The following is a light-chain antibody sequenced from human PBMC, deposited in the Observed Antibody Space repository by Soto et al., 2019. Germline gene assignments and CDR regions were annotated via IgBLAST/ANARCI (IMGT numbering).Light chain of an antibody. CDR1: QRVGSN. J-gene: IGKJ5*01. CDR3: QQYTSWPIT. V-gene: IGKV3-15*01. CDR2: GIS. Sequence: ELVLTQSPVTLSVSPGERVTLSCRASQRVGSNYLAWYQQKPGQTPRLLIYGISARATGIPDRFSGSGSGTEFTLTISSLQSEDFAVDYCQQYTSWPITFGQGTRLEIK.